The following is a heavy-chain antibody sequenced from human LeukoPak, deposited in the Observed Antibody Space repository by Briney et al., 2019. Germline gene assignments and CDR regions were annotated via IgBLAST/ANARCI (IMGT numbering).Heavy chain of an antibody. D-gene: IGHD4-11*01. CDR3: TKVRSGSSNWALRVFDY. V-gene: IGHV3-30*02. CDR2: IRFDGSEK. Sequence: QTGGSLRLSCAASGFTFSSYGMHWVRQAPGKGLEWVTFIRFDGSEKDYADSVKGRFTISRDNSKSTLYLEMNSLRVEDTAVYYCTKVRSGSSNWALRVFDYWGQGALVTVSS. CDR1: GFTFSSYG. J-gene: IGHJ4*02.